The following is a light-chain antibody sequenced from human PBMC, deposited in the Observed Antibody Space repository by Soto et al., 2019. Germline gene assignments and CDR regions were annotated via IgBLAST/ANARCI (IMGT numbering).Light chain of an antibody. CDR1: SSDVGGYNY. J-gene: IGLJ1*01. CDR3: SSYGDTNNLV. Sequence: QSVLTQPASVSGSPGQSITIYCTGTSSDVGGYNYVSWYQHHPDKAPKLMIYEVSNRPSGVSNRFSGSKSGNTASLTISGLQAEVEADYYFSSYGDTNNLVFGIGTKLTVL. CDR2: EVS. V-gene: IGLV2-14*01.